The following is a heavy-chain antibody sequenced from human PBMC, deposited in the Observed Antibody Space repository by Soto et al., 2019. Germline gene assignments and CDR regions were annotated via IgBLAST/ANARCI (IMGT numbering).Heavy chain of an antibody. CDR3: ARSHLSTSNYYYYGMDV. J-gene: IGHJ6*02. CDR1: GFTFSSYA. Sequence: GGSLRLSCAASGFTFSSYAMHWVRQAPGKGLEWVAVISYDGSNKYYADSVKGRFTISRDNSKNTLYLQMNSLRAEDTAVYYCARSHLSTSNYYYYGMDVWGQGTTVTVSS. V-gene: IGHV3-30-3*01. D-gene: IGHD2-2*01. CDR2: ISYDGSNK.